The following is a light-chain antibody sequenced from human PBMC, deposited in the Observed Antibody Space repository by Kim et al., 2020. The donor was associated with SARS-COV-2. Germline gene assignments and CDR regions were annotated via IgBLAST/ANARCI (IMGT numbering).Light chain of an antibody. Sequence: EIVLTQSPGTLSLSPGERATLSCRASQSVSDNFLAWYQQKPGQAPWLLIYGASYRATGVPDRFSGSGSGTDFTLTISRLEPEDFAVYYCQQYGSSPRTFGQGTKVDIK. V-gene: IGKV3-20*01. J-gene: IGKJ1*01. CDR1: QSVSDNF. CDR2: GAS. CDR3: QQYGSSPRT.